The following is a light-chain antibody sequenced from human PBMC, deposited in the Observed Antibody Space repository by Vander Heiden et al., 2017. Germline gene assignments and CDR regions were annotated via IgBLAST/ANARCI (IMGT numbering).Light chain of an antibody. J-gene: IGKJ2*01. CDR3: QQYDNLYT. V-gene: IGKV1-33*01. Sequence: DIQMTQSPSSLSASVGDRVTITCQASQDISNYLNWYQQKPGKAPKLLIYDASNLEKGVPSRFSGSGSGTDFTFTISSLQPEDIATYYWQQYDNLYTFGQGTKLEIK. CDR1: QDISNY. CDR2: DAS.